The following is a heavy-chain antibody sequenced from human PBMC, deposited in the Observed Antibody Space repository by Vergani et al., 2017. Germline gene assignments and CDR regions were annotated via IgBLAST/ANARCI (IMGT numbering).Heavy chain of an antibody. CDR1: GFTFSSYW. V-gene: IGHV3-7*01. CDR3: ARDPTRRFDY. Sequence: EVQLVESGGGLVQPGGSLRLSCAASGFTFSSYWLTWVRQAPGKGLEWVASRKEDGSVKYYVDSVKGRFTISRDNAKTSLYLQMSGLRAEDTAVYYCARDPTRRFDYWGQGALVTVSS. CDR2: RKEDGSVK. J-gene: IGHJ4*02.